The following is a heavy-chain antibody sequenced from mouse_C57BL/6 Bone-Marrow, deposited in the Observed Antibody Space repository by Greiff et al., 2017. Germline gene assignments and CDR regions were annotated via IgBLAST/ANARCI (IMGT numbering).Heavy chain of an antibody. J-gene: IGHJ2*01. CDR3: ARKGPNCVDY. CDR1: GYTFTDYY. CDR2: INPNNGGT. V-gene: IGHV1-26*01. D-gene: IGHD4-1*01. Sequence: VQLQQSGPELVKPGASVKISCKASGYTFTDYYMNWVKQSHGKSLEWIGDINPNNGGTSYNQKFKGKATLTVDKSSSTAYMELRSLTSEDSAVYYCARKGPNCVDYWGQGTTLTVSS.